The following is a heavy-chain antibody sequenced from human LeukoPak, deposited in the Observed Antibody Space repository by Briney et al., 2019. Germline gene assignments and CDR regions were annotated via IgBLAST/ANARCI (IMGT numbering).Heavy chain of an antibody. J-gene: IGHJ5*02. CDR2: ISSSSSYI. CDR1: GFTFSSYS. CDR3: ARDDPLAVAGNWFDP. D-gene: IGHD6-19*01. V-gene: IGHV3-21*01. Sequence: GGSLRLSCAASGFTFSSYSMNWVRQAPGKGLEWVSSISSSSSYIYYADSVKGRFAISRDNSKNTLYLQMNSLRAEDTAVYYWARDDPLAVAGNWFDPWGQGTLVTVSS.